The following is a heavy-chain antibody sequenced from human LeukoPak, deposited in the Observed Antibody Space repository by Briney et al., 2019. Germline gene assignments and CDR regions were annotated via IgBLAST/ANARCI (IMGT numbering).Heavy chain of an antibody. CDR3: ARDSSTGWYHGY. Sequence: PGRSLRLSCAASGFTFSSYAMHWVRQAPGKGLEWVAVISYDGSNKYYADSVKGRFTISRDNSKNTLYLQMNSLTAEDTAVYYCARDSSTGWYHGYWGQGTLVTVSS. CDR1: GFTFSSYA. J-gene: IGHJ4*02. D-gene: IGHD6-19*01. V-gene: IGHV3-30-3*01. CDR2: ISYDGSNK.